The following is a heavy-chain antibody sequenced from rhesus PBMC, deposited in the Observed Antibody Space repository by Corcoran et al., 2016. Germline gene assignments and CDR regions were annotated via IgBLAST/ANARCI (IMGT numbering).Heavy chain of an antibody. J-gene: IGHJ4*01. CDR3: ASLAAAGY. CDR1: GGSISSGYYY. CDR2: ITYSGST. V-gene: IGHV4-122*02. D-gene: IGHD6-25*01. Sequence: QVQLQELGPGLVKPSETLSLTCAVSGGSISSGYYYWSWIRQPPGKGLEWIGYITYSGSTSYNPSLKSRVTISRDTSKNQFSLKLRSVTAADTAVYYCASLAAAGYWGQGVLVTVSS.